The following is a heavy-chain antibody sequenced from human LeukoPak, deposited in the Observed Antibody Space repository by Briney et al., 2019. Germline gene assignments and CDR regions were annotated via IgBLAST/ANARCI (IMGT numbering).Heavy chain of an antibody. V-gene: IGHV4-61*02. J-gene: IGHJ4*02. D-gene: IGHD6-13*01. Sequence: PSQTLSLTCTVSGGSISSGSYYWSWIRQPAGKGLEWIGRIYTSGSTNYNPSLKSRVTISVDTSKNQFSLKLSPVTAADTAVYYCARDGTAAGTFDYWGQGTLVTVSS. CDR2: IYTSGST. CDR3: ARDGTAAGTFDY. CDR1: GGSISSGSYY.